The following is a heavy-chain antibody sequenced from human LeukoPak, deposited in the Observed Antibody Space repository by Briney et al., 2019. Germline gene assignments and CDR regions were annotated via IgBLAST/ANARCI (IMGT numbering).Heavy chain of an antibody. D-gene: IGHD3-3*01. CDR1: GYTFTSYG. CDR2: ISAYNGNT. V-gene: IGHV1-18*01. CDR3: ARDGFRFSGPFYYFDY. J-gene: IGHJ4*02. Sequence: ASVKVSCRASGYTFTSYGISWVRQAPGQGLEWMGWISAYNGNTNYAQKLQGRVTMTTDTSTSTAYMELRSLRSDDTAVYYCARDGFRFSGPFYYFDYWGQGTLVTVSS.